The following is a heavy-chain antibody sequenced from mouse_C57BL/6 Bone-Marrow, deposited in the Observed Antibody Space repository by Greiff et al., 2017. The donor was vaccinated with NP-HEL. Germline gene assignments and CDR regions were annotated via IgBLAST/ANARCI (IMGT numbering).Heavy chain of an antibody. CDR2: IYPRSGNT. D-gene: IGHD2-5*01. Sequence: VKLMESGAELARPGASVKLSCKASGYTFTSYGISWVKQRTGQGLEWIGEIYPRSGNTYYNEKFKGKATLTADKSSSTAYMELRSLTSEDSAVYFCARAGYSNSYFDYWGQGTTLTVSS. CDR3: ARAGYSNSYFDY. V-gene: IGHV1-81*01. CDR1: GYTFTSYG. J-gene: IGHJ2*01.